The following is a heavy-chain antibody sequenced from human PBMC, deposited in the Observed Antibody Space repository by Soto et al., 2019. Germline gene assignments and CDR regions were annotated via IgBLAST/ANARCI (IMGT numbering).Heavy chain of an antibody. CDR1: VYTFTSYA. CDR3: ARVYCSGGSCYSFHFDY. CDR2: INAGNGNT. J-gene: IGHJ4*02. D-gene: IGHD2-15*01. V-gene: IGHV1-3*01. Sequence: ASVKVSCKASVYTFTSYAMHWVRQAPGQRLEWMGWINAGNGNTKYSQKFQGRVTITRDTSASTAYMELSSLRSEDTAVYYCARVYCSGGSCYSFHFDYWGQGTLVTVSS.